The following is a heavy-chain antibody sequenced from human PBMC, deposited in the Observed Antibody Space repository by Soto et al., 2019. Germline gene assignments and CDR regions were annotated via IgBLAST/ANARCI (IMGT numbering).Heavy chain of an antibody. V-gene: IGHV5-51*01. J-gene: IGHJ5*02. Sequence: PGESLRISCKGSGYRFTSYWIGWVRQLPGKGLEWMGIIYPGDSDTRYSPSFQGQVTISADKSISTAYLQWSSLKASDTAMYYCARRITTETIPKFDYGDYGGYYNWFDPWGQGTLVTVSS. D-gene: IGHD4-17*01. CDR3: ARRITTETIPKFDYGDYGGYYNWFDP. CDR1: GYRFTSYW. CDR2: IYPGDSDT.